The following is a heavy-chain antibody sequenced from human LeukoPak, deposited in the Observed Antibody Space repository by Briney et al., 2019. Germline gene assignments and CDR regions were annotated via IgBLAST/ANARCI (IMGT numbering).Heavy chain of an antibody. CDR2: IQYDGRDK. CDR3: ANIPYGSGTETGY. CDR1: GFTFSSYT. V-gene: IGHV3-30*02. J-gene: IGHJ4*02. Sequence: VQPGGSLRLSCAASGFTFSSYTMNWVRQAPGKGLEWVAFIQYDGRDKYYADSVKGRFTISRDNSKNTLYLQMNSLRPEDTAVYFCANIPYGSGTETGYWGQGTLVTVSS. D-gene: IGHD2-15*01.